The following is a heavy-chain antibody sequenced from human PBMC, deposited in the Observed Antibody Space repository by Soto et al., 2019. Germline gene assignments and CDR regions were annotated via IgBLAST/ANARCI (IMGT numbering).Heavy chain of an antibody. CDR2: IIPIFGTA. V-gene: IGHV1-69*13. D-gene: IGHD3-10*01. CDR1: GGAFSSYA. CDR3: AIRDGQKTYYYGSGSYFDYFDY. J-gene: IGHJ4*02. Sequence: SVKVSCKASGGAFSSYAISWVRQAPGQGLEWMGGIIPIFGTANYAQKFQGRVTITADESTSTAYMELGSLRSEDTAVYYCAIRDGQKTYYYGSGSYFDYFDYWGQGTLVTVSS.